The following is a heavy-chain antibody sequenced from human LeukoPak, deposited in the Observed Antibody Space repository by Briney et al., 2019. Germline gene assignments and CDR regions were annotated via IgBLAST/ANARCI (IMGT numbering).Heavy chain of an antibody. CDR2: IYYSGST. CDR3: ARLGIAVAGDAFDI. CDR1: GGSISSYY. J-gene: IGHJ3*02. V-gene: IGHV4-59*08. D-gene: IGHD6-19*01. Sequence: PSETLSLTCTVSGGSISSYYWSWIRQPPGKGLEWIGYIYYSGSTNYNPSLKSRVTISVDTSKNQFSLKLSSVTAADTAVYYCARLGIAVAGDAFDIWGQGTMVTVSS.